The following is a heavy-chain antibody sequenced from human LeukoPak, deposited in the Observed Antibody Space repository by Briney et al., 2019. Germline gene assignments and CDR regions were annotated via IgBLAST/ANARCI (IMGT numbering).Heavy chain of an antibody. D-gene: IGHD2-15*01. Sequence: PSETLALTGTVSGGSSSTDYWSWIRQPSGKGLDWFGYVSFGGRTNYNPSLKSRLITSADTSKNQFSLNLTSVTAADTAVYYCVRASVESGGAFDIWGQGTMVTVSS. CDR1: GGSSSTDY. V-gene: IGHV4-59*01. CDR2: VSFGGRT. J-gene: IGHJ3*02. CDR3: VRASVESGGAFDI.